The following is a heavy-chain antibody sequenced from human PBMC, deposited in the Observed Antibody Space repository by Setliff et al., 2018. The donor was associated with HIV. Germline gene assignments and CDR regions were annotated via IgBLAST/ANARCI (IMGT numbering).Heavy chain of an antibody. J-gene: IGHJ6*03. Sequence: SETLSLTCNVYGGSFSGYYWSWIRQPPGKGLEWIGEINHSGSTNYNPSLKSRVTISVDTSKNQFSLKLSSVTAADTAVYYCARGYPGIAVAGLTYYYYYYMDVWGKGTTVTVTS. CDR1: GGSFSGYY. CDR2: INHSGST. D-gene: IGHD6-19*01. CDR3: ARGYPGIAVAGLTYYYYYYMDV. V-gene: IGHV4-34*01.